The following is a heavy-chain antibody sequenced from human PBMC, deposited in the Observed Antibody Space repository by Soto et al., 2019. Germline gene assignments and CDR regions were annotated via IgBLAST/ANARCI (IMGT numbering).Heavy chain of an antibody. CDR2: IYYSGST. CDR3: AARGVYCSGGSCYSGWFDP. V-gene: IGHV4-30-4*01. Sequence: SETVSLTCTVSGGSISSGDYYWSWILHPPGKGLEWIGYIYYSGSTYYNPSLKSRVTISVDTSKNQFSLKLSSVTAADTAVYYCAARGVYCSGGSCYSGWFDPWGQGTLVTVSS. D-gene: IGHD2-15*01. J-gene: IGHJ5*02. CDR1: GGSISSGDYY.